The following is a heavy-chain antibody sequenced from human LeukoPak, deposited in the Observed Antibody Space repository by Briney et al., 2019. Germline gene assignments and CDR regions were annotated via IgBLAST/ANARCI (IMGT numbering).Heavy chain of an antibody. CDR3: ARKASHFSYGLRAIDQ. CDR2: INHSGTT. J-gene: IGHJ4*02. Sequence: PSETLSLTCAVYGGSFSDHYWNWIRQPPGKGLEWIGEINHSGTTNYNASLKSRVTISVDTSKNHFSLKLNSMTAADTAVYYCARKASHFSYGLRAIDQWGQGNLVTVS. D-gene: IGHD5-18*01. V-gene: IGHV4-34*01. CDR1: GGSFSDHY.